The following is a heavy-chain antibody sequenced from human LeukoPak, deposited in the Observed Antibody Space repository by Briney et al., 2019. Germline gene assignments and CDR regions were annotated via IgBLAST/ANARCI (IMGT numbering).Heavy chain of an antibody. Sequence: SETLSLTCAVYGGSFSGYYWSWIRQPPGKGLEWIGEINHSGSTNYNPSLKSRVTISVDTSKNQFSLKLSSVTAADTAVYYCARVGGDGDYWGQGTLVTVSS. CDR3: ARVGGDGDY. V-gene: IGHV4-34*01. J-gene: IGHJ4*02. CDR2: INHSGST. D-gene: IGHD3-10*01. CDR1: GGSFSGYY.